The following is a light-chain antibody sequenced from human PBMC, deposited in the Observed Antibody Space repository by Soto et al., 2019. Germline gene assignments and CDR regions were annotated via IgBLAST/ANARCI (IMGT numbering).Light chain of an antibody. CDR2: DAS. Sequence: DIQMTQSPSTLSASVGDRVTITCRASQSISDWLAWFQQKPGKAPKLLIYDASSLESGVPSRFSGSGSGTEITLTINSLQPEDFATYYCQQHNNSPWTFGQGTKVEIK. J-gene: IGKJ1*01. CDR3: QQHNNSPWT. CDR1: QSISDW. V-gene: IGKV1-5*01.